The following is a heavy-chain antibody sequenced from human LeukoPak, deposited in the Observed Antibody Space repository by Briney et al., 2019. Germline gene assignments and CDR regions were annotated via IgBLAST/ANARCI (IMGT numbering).Heavy chain of an antibody. CDR1: GFTFSNYA. J-gene: IGHJ2*01. Sequence: GGSLRLSCAASGFTFSNYAMSWVRQAPGKGLEWVGRIKSKTDGGTTDYAAPVKGRFTISRDDSKNTLYLQMNSLKTEDTAVYYCTRPTDYDYWYFDLWGRGTLVTVSS. CDR2: IKSKTDGGTT. V-gene: IGHV3-15*01. D-gene: IGHD4-17*01. CDR3: TRPTDYDYWYFDL.